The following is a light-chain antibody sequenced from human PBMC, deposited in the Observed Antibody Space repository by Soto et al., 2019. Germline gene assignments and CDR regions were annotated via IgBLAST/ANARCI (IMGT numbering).Light chain of an antibody. CDR1: QSIGRY. CDR3: QQSYSNPLT. V-gene: IGKV1-39*01. J-gene: IGKJ4*01. Sequence: DIPMTQSPSSLSASVGDRVTITCRASQSIGRYLNWYQQRPGKAPNLLIYTASSLQSGVPLRFSGSGSGTDFTLTISSLQPEDFATFYCQQSYSNPLTFGGGTKVEIK. CDR2: TAS.